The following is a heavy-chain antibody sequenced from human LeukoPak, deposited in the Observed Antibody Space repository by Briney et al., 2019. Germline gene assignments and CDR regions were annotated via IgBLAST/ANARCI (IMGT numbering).Heavy chain of an antibody. D-gene: IGHD4-17*01. V-gene: IGHV3-7*01. Sequence: GGSLRLSCAASGFTFSSYWMSWVRQAPGKGLEWVANIKQDGSEEYYVDSVKGRFTISRDNAKNSPYLQMNSLRAEDTAVYYCARGHTAVTRHFDFWGQGTLVTVSS. J-gene: IGHJ4*02. CDR2: IKQDGSEE. CDR3: ARGHTAVTRHFDF. CDR1: GFTFSSYW.